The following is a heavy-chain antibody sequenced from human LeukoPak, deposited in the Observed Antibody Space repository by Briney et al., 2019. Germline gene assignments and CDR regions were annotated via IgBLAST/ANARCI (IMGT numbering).Heavy chain of an antibody. Sequence: PGGSLRLSCAASGFTFSSYAMHWVRQAPGKGLEWVAVISYDGSNKYYADSVKGRSTISRDNSKNTLYLQMNSLRAEDTAVYYCARDRSGYDLDAFDIWGQGTMVTVSS. D-gene: IGHD5-12*01. CDR3: ARDRSGYDLDAFDI. CDR2: ISYDGSNK. V-gene: IGHV3-30-3*01. CDR1: GFTFSSYA. J-gene: IGHJ3*02.